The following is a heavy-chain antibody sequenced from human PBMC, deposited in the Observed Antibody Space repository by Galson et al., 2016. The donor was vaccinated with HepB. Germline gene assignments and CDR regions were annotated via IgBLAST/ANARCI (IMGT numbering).Heavy chain of an antibody. Sequence: SLRLSCATSGFSFSSTWMAWVRQTPGKGLEWLANMNEDGSVRNYLDSLRGRLTISRDNAKNSLYLQMNSLRAEDSAIYYCARDPGFAAFDFWGSGCRLTVSS. CDR1: GFSFSSTW. V-gene: IGHV3-7*03. CDR2: MNEDGSVR. J-gene: IGHJ4*02. D-gene: IGHD2-15*01. CDR3: ARDPGFAAFDF.